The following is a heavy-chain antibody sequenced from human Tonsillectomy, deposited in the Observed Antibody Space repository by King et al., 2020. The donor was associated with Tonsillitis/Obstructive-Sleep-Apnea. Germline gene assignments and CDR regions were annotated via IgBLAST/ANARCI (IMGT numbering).Heavy chain of an antibody. CDR3: AKVAGWANWYFDL. Sequence: VQLVESGGGVVRPGGSLRLSCAASGFTFDDFGMSWVRHAPGKGLEWVSSINWNSDTTIYADSVKGRFTISRDNAKNSLFLQMNSLRAEDTAFYYCAKVAGWANWYFDLWSRGTLVTVSS. J-gene: IGHJ2*01. V-gene: IGHV3-20*04. CDR2: INWNSDTT. D-gene: IGHD6-19*01. CDR1: GFTFDDFG.